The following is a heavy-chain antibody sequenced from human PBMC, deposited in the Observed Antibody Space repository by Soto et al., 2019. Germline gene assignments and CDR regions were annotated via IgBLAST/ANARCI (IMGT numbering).Heavy chain of an antibody. CDR3: AKHSSGWYNHYYGMDV. CDR2: ISGSGGST. Sequence: GGSLRLSCAASGFTFSSYAMSWVRQAPGKGLEWVSAISGSGGSTYYADSVKGRFTISRDNSKNTLYLQMNSLRAEDTAVYYCAKHSSGWYNHYYGMDVWAQGTTVTVS. CDR1: GFTFSSYA. D-gene: IGHD6-19*01. J-gene: IGHJ6*02. V-gene: IGHV3-23*01.